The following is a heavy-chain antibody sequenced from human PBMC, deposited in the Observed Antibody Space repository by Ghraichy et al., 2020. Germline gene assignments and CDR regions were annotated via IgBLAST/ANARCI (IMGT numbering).Heavy chain of an antibody. CDR2: LSGSGDDT. CDR1: GFTFSSYA. V-gene: IGHV3-23*01. Sequence: GGSLRLSCAASGFTFSSYAMNWVRQAPGKGLEWVSTLSGSGDDTYYADSVKGRFTISRDNSKDTLYLQMNSLRAEDTAVHFCVKGGWETVIDFWGPGTLVTVS. CDR3: VKGGWETVIDF. J-gene: IGHJ4*02. D-gene: IGHD3-16*02.